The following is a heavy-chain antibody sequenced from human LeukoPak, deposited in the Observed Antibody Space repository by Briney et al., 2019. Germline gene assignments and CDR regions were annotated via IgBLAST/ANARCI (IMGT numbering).Heavy chain of an antibody. CDR3: ARVGVSSPNWFDP. CDR2: IYTSGST. Sequence: SETLSLTCTVSGGSISSGSYYWSWIRQPAGKGLEWIGRIYTSGSTNYNPSLKSRVTISVDTSKNQFSLKLSSVTAADTAVYYCARVGVSSPNWFDPWGQGTLVTVSS. J-gene: IGHJ5*02. V-gene: IGHV4-61*02. D-gene: IGHD6-19*01. CDR1: GGSISSGSYY.